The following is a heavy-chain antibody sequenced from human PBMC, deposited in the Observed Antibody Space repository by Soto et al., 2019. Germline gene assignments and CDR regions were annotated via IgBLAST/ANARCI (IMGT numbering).Heavy chain of an antibody. D-gene: IGHD6-6*01. V-gene: IGHV3-73*01. CDR3: TRSDSSSSGEDY. CDR1: GFTFSGSA. J-gene: IGHJ4*02. CDR2: IRSKANSYAT. Sequence: GGSLRLSCAASGFTFSGSAMHWVRQASGKGLEWVGRIRSKANSYATAYAASVKGRFTISRDDSKNTAYLQMNSLKTEDTAVYYCTRSDSSSSGEDYWGQGTLVTVSS.